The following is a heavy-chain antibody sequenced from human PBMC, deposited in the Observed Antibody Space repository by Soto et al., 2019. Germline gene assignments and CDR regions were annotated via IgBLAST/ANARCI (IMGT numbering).Heavy chain of an antibody. J-gene: IGHJ4*02. CDR3: TRDGRGLGRLSLFEY. D-gene: IGHD2-21*02. V-gene: IGHV3-53*01. CDR2: IYSGETT. Sequence: LRLSCAASGFNVNSDYMNWVRQTPGKGLEWVASIYSGETTYYADSVRGRFTISSDKSKNTLYFQLSSLRIEDTAVYYCTRDGRGLGRLSLFEYWGQGVLVTVS. CDR1: GFNVNSDY.